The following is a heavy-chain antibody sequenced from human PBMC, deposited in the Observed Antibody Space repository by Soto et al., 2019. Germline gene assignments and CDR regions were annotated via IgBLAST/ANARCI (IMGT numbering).Heavy chain of an antibody. J-gene: IGHJ4*02. CDR3: AKPFYCSGGSCYPGTAMVPFDY. CDR1: GFTFSSYA. D-gene: IGHD2-15*01. Sequence: GGSLRLSCAASGFTFSSYAKSWVRQSQGKGLEWVSAVSGSGGSTYYADSVKGRFTISRDNSKNTLYLQMNSLRAEDTAVYYCAKPFYCSGGSCYPGTAMVPFDYWGQGTLVTVSS. V-gene: IGHV3-23*01. CDR2: VSGSGGST.